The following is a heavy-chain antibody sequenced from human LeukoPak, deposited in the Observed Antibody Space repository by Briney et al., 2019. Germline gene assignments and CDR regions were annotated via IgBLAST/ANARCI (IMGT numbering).Heavy chain of an antibody. D-gene: IGHD1-1*01. Sequence: GASVKVSCKASGYTFTSYDINWVRQATGQGLEWMGWMNPNSGNTGYAQKFQGRVTMTRNTSISTAYMELSSLRSEDTAVYYCARSPFFAGTTGGDYDYWGQGTLVTVSS. CDR1: GYTFTSYD. CDR3: ARSPFFAGTTGGDYDY. J-gene: IGHJ4*02. V-gene: IGHV1-8*01. CDR2: MNPNSGNT.